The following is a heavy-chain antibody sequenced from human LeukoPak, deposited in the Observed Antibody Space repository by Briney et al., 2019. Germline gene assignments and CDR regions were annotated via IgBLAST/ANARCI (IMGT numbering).Heavy chain of an antibody. V-gene: IGHV4-4*07. CDR2: IYTSGST. CDR3: ARDTGIVVVGYYFDY. J-gene: IGHJ4*02. D-gene: IGHD2-15*01. CDR1: GGSISSYY. Sequence: SETLSLTCTVSGGSISSYYWSWIRQPAGKGLEWIGRIYTSGSTNYNPSLKSRVTMSLDTSKKQFYLRLSSVTAADTAVYYCARDTGIVVVGYYFDYWGQGTLVTVSS.